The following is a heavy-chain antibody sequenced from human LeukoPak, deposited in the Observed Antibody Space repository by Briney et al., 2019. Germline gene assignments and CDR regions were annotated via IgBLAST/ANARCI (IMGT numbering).Heavy chain of an antibody. CDR3: ARVDYDSSGYYQGAFGV. CDR1: GGTFSSYA. D-gene: IGHD3-22*01. J-gene: IGHJ6*02. V-gene: IGHV1-69*15. Sequence: GSSVKVSCKASGGTFSSYAISWVRQVPGQGLEWMGRIIPIFGIANYAQKFQGRVTITADESTSTAYMELSSLRSEDTAVYYCARVDYDSSGYYQGAFGVWGQGTTVTVSS. CDR2: IIPIFGIA.